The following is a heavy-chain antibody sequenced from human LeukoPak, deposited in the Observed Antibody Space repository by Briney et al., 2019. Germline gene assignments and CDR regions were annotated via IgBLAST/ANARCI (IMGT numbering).Heavy chain of an antibody. CDR1: GYTFTSYA. V-gene: IGHV1-3*01. J-gene: IGHJ4*02. CDR3: ARDSPYYYDSSGYYYGYFDY. D-gene: IGHD3-22*01. CDR2: IHAGNGNA. Sequence: GASVTVSFKASGYTFTSYAIHWVRQAPGQRLEWMGWIHAGNGNAKYSQKFQGRVTITAGTSASTAYMELSSLRSEDTAVYYCARDSPYYYDSSGYYYGYFDYWGQGTLVTVSS.